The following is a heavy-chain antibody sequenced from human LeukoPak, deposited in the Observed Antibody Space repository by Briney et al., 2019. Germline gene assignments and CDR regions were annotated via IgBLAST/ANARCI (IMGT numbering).Heavy chain of an antibody. V-gene: IGHV1-46*01. Sequence: ASVKVSCKASGYTFTGYYVHWVRQAPGQGLEWMGIINPSGGSTTYAQKFRGRLTMTRDMSTCTVYMELSSLRSEDTAVYYCARGSRPVYNLLTGKRYFDYWGQGTLLTVSS. D-gene: IGHD3-9*01. CDR2: INPSGGST. CDR1: GYTFTGYY. J-gene: IGHJ4*02. CDR3: ARGSRPVYNLLTGKRYFDY.